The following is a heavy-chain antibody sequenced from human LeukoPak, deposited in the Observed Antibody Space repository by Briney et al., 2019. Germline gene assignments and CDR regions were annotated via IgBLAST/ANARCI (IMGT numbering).Heavy chain of an antibody. CDR1: GGTFSSYA. Sequence: GASVKVSCKASGGTFSSYAISWVRQAPGQGLEWMGGIIPIFGTANYAQKFQGRVTITTDESASTAYMELSSLRSEDTAVYYCARELDVDIVASDAFDIWGQGTMVTVSS. CDR2: IIPIFGTA. CDR3: ARELDVDIVASDAFDI. D-gene: IGHD5-12*01. J-gene: IGHJ3*02. V-gene: IGHV1-69*05.